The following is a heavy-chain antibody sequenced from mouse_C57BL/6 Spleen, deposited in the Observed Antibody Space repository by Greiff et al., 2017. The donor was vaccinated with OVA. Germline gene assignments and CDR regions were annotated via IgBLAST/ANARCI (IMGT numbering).Heavy chain of an antibody. CDR1: GYTFTSYT. J-gene: IGHJ1*03. V-gene: IGHV1-4*01. Sequence: VKLQESGAELARPGASVKMSCKASGYTFTSYTMHWVKQRPGQGLEWIGYINPSSGYTKYNQKFKDKATLTADKSSSTAYMQLSSLTSEDSAVYYCARVLTTVVGNPYFDVWGTGTTVTVSS. CDR2: INPSSGYT. D-gene: IGHD1-1*01. CDR3: ARVLTTVVGNPYFDV.